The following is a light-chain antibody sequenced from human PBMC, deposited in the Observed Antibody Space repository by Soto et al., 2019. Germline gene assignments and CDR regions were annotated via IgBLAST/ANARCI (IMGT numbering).Light chain of an antibody. J-gene: IGKJ1*01. V-gene: IGKV1-13*02. Sequence: ALQLTQSPSSLSASVGDRVTITCRASQGISSALAWYQQKPGKAPKLLMYDASSLESGVPSRFSGSGSGTDFTLTISSLQPEDFATYYCQQFNSYPWTFGQGTKVEMK. CDR3: QQFNSYPWT. CDR1: QGISSA. CDR2: DAS.